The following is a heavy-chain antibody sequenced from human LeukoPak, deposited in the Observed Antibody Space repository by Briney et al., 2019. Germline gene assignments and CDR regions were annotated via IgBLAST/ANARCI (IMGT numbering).Heavy chain of an antibody. CDR2: VKSDGSNP. J-gene: IGHJ4*02. CDR3: ARDTVSGSGSLDY. D-gene: IGHD3-10*01. Sequence: GGSLRLSCAASRFSFSNYWMHWVRQAPGKGLVWVSRVKSDGSNPSYADSVRGRFTISRDNAENMLYLQMNTLGAEDTAVYYCARDTVSGSGSLDYWGQGTLVTVSS. CDR1: RFSFSNYW. V-gene: IGHV3-74*01.